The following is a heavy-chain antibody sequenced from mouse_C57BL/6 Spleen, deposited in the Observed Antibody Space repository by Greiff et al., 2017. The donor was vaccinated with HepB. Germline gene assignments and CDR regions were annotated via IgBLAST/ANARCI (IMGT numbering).Heavy chain of an antibody. D-gene: IGHD4-1*01. Sequence: VQLQQPGTELVKPGASVKLSCKASGYTFTSYWMHWVKQRPGQGLEWIGNINPSNGGTNYNEKFKSKATLTVDKSSSTAYMQLSSLTSEDSAVYYCARGTNWDVNWYFDVWGTGTTVTVSS. CDR1: GYTFTSYW. V-gene: IGHV1-53*01. CDR2: INPSNGGT. CDR3: ARGTNWDVNWYFDV. J-gene: IGHJ1*03.